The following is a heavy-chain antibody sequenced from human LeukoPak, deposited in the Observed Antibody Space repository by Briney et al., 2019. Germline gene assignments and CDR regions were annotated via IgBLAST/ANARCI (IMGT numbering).Heavy chain of an antibody. J-gene: IGHJ6*03. CDR1: GGSISSYY. CDR3: ASSAGYDFWSGYFYMDV. D-gene: IGHD3-3*01. CDR2: IYYSGST. Sequence: SETLSLTCTVSGGSISSYYWSWIRQPPGKGLEWIGYIYYSGSTNYNPSLKSRVTISVDTSKNQFSLKLSSVTAADTAVYYCASSAGYDFWSGYFYMDVWGKGTTVTVSS. V-gene: IGHV4-59*01.